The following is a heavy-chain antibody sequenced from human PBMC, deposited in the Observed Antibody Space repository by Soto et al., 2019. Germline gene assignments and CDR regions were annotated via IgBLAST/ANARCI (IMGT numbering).Heavy chain of an antibody. V-gene: IGHV1-18*04. J-gene: IGHJ4*02. Sequence: QVQLVQSGAEVKKPGASVKVSCKAPGYTFTIYAFNGVLQSPGQGLEWMGWISAYSGNTNYAQKFQGRVTMTTDTSTSTAYMELRSLRSDDTAVYYCARDQTVLDYWGQGTLVTVSS. CDR2: ISAYSGNT. D-gene: IGHD4-17*01. CDR3: ARDQTVLDY. CDR1: GYTFTIYA.